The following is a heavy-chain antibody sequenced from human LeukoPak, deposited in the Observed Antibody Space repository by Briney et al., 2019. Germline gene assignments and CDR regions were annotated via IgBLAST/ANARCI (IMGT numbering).Heavy chain of an antibody. Sequence: ASVKVSCKASGYIFTSYYMHWVRQAPGQGLEWMGMFYPSDVITSDAQKFQGRVTMTRDTSTSTVYMELSSLRSEDTAVHYCASFDSSGYSGDYWGQGTLVTVSS. CDR3: ASFDSSGYSGDY. CDR1: GYIFTSYY. V-gene: IGHV1-46*01. J-gene: IGHJ4*02. D-gene: IGHD3-22*01. CDR2: FYPSDVIT.